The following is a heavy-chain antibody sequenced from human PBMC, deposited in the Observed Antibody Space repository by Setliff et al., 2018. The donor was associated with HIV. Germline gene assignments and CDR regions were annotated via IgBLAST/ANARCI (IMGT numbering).Heavy chain of an antibody. D-gene: IGHD6-25*01. Sequence: SETLSLTCSVSAGSITGYFWTWIRQPPGKGLEWIGNIYQNGRTNYNASLTSRVTISVDTSKTQFSLKLSSVIAADTAVYYCVQSSDGYHYFDYWGQGALVTVSS. V-gene: IGHV4-59*12. J-gene: IGHJ4*02. CDR1: AGSITGYF. CDR3: VQSSDGYHYFDY. CDR2: IYQNGRT.